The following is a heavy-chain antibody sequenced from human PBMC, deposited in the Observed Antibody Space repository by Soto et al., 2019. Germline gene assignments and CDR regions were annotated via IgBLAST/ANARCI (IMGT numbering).Heavy chain of an antibody. CDR3: ARGRYCLTGRCFPNWFDS. Sequence: QVQLLESGPGLVKPSQTLSLTCSVSGDSISTVDYFWAWIRQPPGQALEYIGYIHKIATTYYNPSFESRVAISLATSKSQFSLNVTSVTAADTAVYFCARGRYCLTGRCFPNWFDSWGQGTLVTVSS. CDR2: IHKIATT. CDR1: GDSISTVDYF. V-gene: IGHV4-30-4*01. D-gene: IGHD2-15*01. J-gene: IGHJ5*01.